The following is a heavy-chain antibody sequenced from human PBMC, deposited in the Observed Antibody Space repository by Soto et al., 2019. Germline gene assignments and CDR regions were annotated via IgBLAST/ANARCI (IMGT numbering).Heavy chain of an antibody. Sequence: EVQLLESGGGLVQPGGSLRLSCAASGFTFSSYAMSWVRQAPGKGLEWVSAISGSGGSTYYADSVKGRFTISRDNSKNTLYPQMNSLRAEDTAVYYCAKGGTTVTTFEDYYYGMDVWGQGTTVTVSS. CDR3: AKGGTTVTTFEDYYYGMDV. J-gene: IGHJ6*02. CDR1: GFTFSSYA. D-gene: IGHD4-17*01. V-gene: IGHV3-23*01. CDR2: ISGSGGST.